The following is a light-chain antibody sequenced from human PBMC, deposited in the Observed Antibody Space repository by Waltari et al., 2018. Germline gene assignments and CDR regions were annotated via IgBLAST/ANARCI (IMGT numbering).Light chain of an antibody. J-gene: IGLJ2*01. V-gene: IGLV1-40*01. Sequence: QSVLTQPPSVSGAPGQRVTLSCTGSSSNTGAGYDVHWYQPLPGTAPKLLINNNNIRPAVVPALFSGSRSGTSPSLAITGLQADDEADYYCQSYDSSLSGVIFGGGTKLTVL. CDR3: QSYDSSLSGVI. CDR1: SSNTGAGYD. CDR2: NNN.